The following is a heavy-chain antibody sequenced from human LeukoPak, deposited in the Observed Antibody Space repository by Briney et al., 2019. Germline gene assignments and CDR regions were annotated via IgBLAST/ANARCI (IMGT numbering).Heavy chain of an antibody. D-gene: IGHD3-10*01. J-gene: IGHJ4*02. CDR3: ARSEGYGSGSYYRHLFNY. V-gene: IGHV4-39*07. CDR2: IYYSGST. CDR1: GGSIYSSSYY. Sequence: PSETLSLTCTVSGGSIYSSSYYWGWIRQPPGKGLEWIGSIYYSGSTDYNSSLENRVTISVDTSKNQFSLKLSSVTAADTAVYYCARSEGYGSGSYYRHLFNYWGQGALVTVSS.